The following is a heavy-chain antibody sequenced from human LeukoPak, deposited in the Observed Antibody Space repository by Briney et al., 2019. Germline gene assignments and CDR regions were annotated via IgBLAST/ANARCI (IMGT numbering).Heavy chain of an antibody. D-gene: IGHD3-10*01. CDR1: GGTFSSYA. CDR3: ARSVVEYYYGSGSPDAFDI. Sequence: SVKVSCKASGGTFSSYAISWARQAPGQGLEWMGGIIPIFGTANYAQKFQGRVTITADESTSTAYMELSSLRSEDTAVYYCARSVVEYYYGSGSPDAFDIWGQGTMVTVSS. CDR2: IIPIFGTA. J-gene: IGHJ3*02. V-gene: IGHV1-69*01.